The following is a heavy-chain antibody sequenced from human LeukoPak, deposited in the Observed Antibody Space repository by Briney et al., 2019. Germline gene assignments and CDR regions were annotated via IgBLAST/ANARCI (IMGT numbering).Heavy chain of an antibody. CDR1: GYSFTSCW. D-gene: IGHD6-13*01. CDR3: ALGIAAAAEYFQH. CDR2: IDPSDSYI. J-gene: IGHJ1*01. V-gene: IGHV5-10-1*01. Sequence: GESLKISCKGSGYSFTSCWITWVRQMPGKGLEWMGRIDPSDSYINYSPSFQGHVTISSDKSINTAYLQWSSLKASDTAMYYCALGIAAAAEYFQHWGQGTLVTVSS.